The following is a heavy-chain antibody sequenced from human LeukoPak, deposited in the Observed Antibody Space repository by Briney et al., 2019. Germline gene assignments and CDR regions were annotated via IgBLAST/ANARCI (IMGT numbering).Heavy chain of an antibody. CDR2: INWSGGST. Sequence: GGSLRLSCTASGFTFDDYGMSWVRQAPGKGLEWVSGINWSGGSTGYADSVKGRFTISRDNAKNSLYLQMNSLRAEDTALYYCARVGSARGVSFRLFDYWGQGTLVTVSS. J-gene: IGHJ4*02. CDR1: GFTFDDYG. CDR3: ARVGSARGVSFRLFDY. V-gene: IGHV3-20*04. D-gene: IGHD3-10*01.